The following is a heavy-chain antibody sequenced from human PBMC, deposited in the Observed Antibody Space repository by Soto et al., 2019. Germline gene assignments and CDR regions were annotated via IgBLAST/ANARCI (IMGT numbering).Heavy chain of an antibody. CDR1: GFTFSSYS. V-gene: IGHV3-21*04. Sequence: PGGSLRLSCAASGFTFSSYSMNWVRQVPGKGLEWVSSISSSSGGSTYYADSVKGRFTISRDNSKNTLYLQMNSLRAEDTAVYYCAREDYYDSSGYYGYWGQGTLVTVSS. J-gene: IGHJ4*02. CDR2: ISSSSGGST. CDR3: AREDYYDSSGYYGY. D-gene: IGHD3-22*01.